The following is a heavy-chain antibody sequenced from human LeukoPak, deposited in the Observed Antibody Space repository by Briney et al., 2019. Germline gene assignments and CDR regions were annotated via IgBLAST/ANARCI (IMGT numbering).Heavy chain of an antibody. D-gene: IGHD4-17*01. J-gene: IGHJ4*02. Sequence: GRSLRLSCAASGFTFDDYAMHWVRQAPGKGLEWVSGISWNSGSIGYADSVKGRFTISRDNSKNTLYLQMNSLRAEDTAVYYCAKEVSYAALDYWGQGTLVTVSS. CDR1: GFTFDDYA. CDR2: ISWNSGSI. V-gene: IGHV3-9*01. CDR3: AKEVSYAALDY.